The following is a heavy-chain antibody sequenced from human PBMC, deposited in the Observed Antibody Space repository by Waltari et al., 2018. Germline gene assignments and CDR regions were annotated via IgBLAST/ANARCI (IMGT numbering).Heavy chain of an antibody. CDR1: GHTFTEFS. V-gene: IGHV1-24*01. CDR2: SDPEDGET. D-gene: IGHD6-19*01. Sequence: QVQLVQSGAEVKKPGASVKVPCKVSGHTFTEFSMHWVRQAPGKGLEWMGGSDPEDGETIYAQRFQDRVTMTEDTSTDTTYMELSSLRSEDTAMYYCATLETSDWYQRDFWGQGTLVTVSS. CDR3: ATLETSDWYQRDF. J-gene: IGHJ4*02.